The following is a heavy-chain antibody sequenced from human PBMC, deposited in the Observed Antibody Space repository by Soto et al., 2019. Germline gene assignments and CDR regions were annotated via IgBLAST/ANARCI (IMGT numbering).Heavy chain of an antibody. CDR2: IFANGHT. D-gene: IGHD6-13*01. Sequence: SETLSLTCIVSGGSISEKYWNWVRQPPGKGLEWIGLIFANGHTDYNPSLKSRVTMSVDASKNQFSLRLTSMTAADAAVYYCVASLAASGLNWLDPWGRGTLVTVSS. CDR1: GGSISEKY. J-gene: IGHJ5*02. CDR3: VASLAASGLNWLDP. V-gene: IGHV4-4*07.